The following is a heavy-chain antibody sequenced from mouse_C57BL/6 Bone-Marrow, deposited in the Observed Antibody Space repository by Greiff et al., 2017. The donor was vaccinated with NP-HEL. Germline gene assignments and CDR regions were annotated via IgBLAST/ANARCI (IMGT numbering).Heavy chain of an antibody. D-gene: IGHD1-1*01. Sequence: QVQLKQSGAELARPGASVKLSCKASGYTFTSYGISWVKQRTGKGLEWIGEIYPRSGNTYYNEKFKGKATMTADKSSSTAYMELRSLTSEDSAVYFCSSSGCLLRRYYAMDYWGQGTSVTVSS. V-gene: IGHV1-81*01. CDR3: SSSGCLLRRYYAMDY. CDR2: IYPRSGNT. CDR1: GYTFTSYG. J-gene: IGHJ4*01.